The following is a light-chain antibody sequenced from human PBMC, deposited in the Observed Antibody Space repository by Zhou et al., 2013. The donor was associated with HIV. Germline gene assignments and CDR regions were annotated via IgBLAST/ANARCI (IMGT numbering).Light chain of an antibody. Sequence: EIVLTQSPGTLSLSPGERATLSCRASQSVSSSNLAWYQQMPGQAPRLLIYGASSRATGIPDRFSGSGSGTDFTLTISRLEPEDFAVYYSHQYGSSVYTFGQGTKLEIK. CDR2: GAS. V-gene: IGKV3-20*01. CDR3: HQYGSSVYT. J-gene: IGKJ2*01. CDR1: QSVSSSN.